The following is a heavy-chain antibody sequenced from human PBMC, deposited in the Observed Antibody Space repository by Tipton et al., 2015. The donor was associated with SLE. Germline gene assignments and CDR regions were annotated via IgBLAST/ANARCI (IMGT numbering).Heavy chain of an antibody. CDR3: AREAYGDYDLGYYSYGVDV. D-gene: IGHD4-17*01. V-gene: IGHV4-34*01. J-gene: IGHJ6*02. CDR1: GGSFSAYY. Sequence: TLSLTCAVYGGSFSAYYWTWIRQPPGKGLEWIGEINLGGRTNYNPSLKSRVTMSVDTSKNQLSLKLSSVTAEDTAVYYCAREAYGDYDLGYYSYGVDVWGQGTTVTVSS. CDR2: INLGGRT.